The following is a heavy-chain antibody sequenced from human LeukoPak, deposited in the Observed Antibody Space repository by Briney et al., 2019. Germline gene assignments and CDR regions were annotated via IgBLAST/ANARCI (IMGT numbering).Heavy chain of an antibody. D-gene: IGHD4-17*01. CDR3: AKGYGDLVAFDI. Sequence: GGSLILSCAASGFTFSSYGMDWVRHTPGKGLEWVAFIRYDGNNKDYADSVKGRSTISRDNSKDTLYLQMNGLRVEDTAVYYCAKGYGDLVAFDIWGQGTMVTVSS. CDR2: IRYDGNNK. J-gene: IGHJ3*02. CDR1: GFTFSSYG. V-gene: IGHV3-30*02.